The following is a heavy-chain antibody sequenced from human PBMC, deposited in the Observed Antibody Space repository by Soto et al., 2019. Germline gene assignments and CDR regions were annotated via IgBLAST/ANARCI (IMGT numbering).Heavy chain of an antibody. CDR1: GFSLSTRGVG. J-gene: IGHJ4*02. CDR3: AHRRFDITMVRGECDY. V-gene: IGHV2-5*02. D-gene: IGHD3-10*01. CDR2: IYWDDDK. Sequence: QITLKESGPTLVKPTQTLTLTCTFSGFSLSTRGVGVGWIRQPPGKALEWLALIYWDDDKRYSPSLKSRLTINKDTSKNQVVLTMTNMDPVDTATYYCAHRRFDITMVRGECDYWGQGTLVTVSS.